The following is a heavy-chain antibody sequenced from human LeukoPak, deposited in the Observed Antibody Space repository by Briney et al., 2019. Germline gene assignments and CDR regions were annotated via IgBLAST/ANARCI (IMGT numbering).Heavy chain of an antibody. V-gene: IGHV3-74*01. J-gene: IGHJ4*02. CDR2: INSDRSTT. CDR1: GFTFSSYW. D-gene: IGHD3-10*01. Sequence: GGSLRLSCGPSGFTFSSYWMHWVRQAPGKGLVWISRINSDRSTTSYADSVKGRFTISRDNAKNTLYLQMNSLRAEDTAVYYCARGNYYGQDYWGQGTLVTVSS. CDR3: ARGNYYGQDY.